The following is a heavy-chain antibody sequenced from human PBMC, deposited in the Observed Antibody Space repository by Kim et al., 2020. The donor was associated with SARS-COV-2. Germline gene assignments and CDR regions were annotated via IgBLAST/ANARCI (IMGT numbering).Heavy chain of an antibody. CDR3: AGGSVVALAT. CDR2: NT. Sequence: NTKYSQKFQGRVTITRDTSASTAYMELSSLRSEDTAVYYCAGGSVVALATWGQGTLVTVSS. V-gene: IGHV1-3*01. J-gene: IGHJ4*02. D-gene: IGHD2-15*01.